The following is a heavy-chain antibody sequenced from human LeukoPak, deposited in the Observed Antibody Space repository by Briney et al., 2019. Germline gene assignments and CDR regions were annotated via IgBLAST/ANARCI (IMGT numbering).Heavy chain of an antibody. V-gene: IGHV3-30*02. CDR2: IRYDGSNK. J-gene: IGHJ6*03. CDR1: EFTFSSYG. Sequence: PGGSLRLSCAASEFTFSSYGMHWVRQAPGKGLEWVAFIRYDGSNKYYADSVKGRFTISRDNSKNTLYLQMNSLRAEDTAVYYCANPRLDDYYMDVWGKGTTVTVSS. CDR3: ANPRLDDYYMDV.